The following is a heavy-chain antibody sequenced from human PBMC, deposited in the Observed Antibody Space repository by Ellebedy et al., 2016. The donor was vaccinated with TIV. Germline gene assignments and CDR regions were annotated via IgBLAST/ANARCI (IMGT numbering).Heavy chain of an antibody. J-gene: IGHJ4*02. V-gene: IGHV3-23*01. Sequence: PGGSLRLSCATSGFTFSNYAMSWVRQAPGKGLEWVAVISGVYTDTYYADSVRGRFTISRDNSKNTVYLQMNSLRAEDTAMYYCAKHVGTGRWYLDSWGLGTLVTVSS. CDR3: AKHVGTGRWYLDS. CDR1: GFTFSNYA. CDR2: ISGVYTDT. D-gene: IGHD3/OR15-3a*01.